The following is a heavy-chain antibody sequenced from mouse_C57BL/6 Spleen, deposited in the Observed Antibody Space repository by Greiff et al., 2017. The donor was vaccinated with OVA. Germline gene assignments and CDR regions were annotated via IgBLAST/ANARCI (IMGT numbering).Heavy chain of an antibody. CDR1: GFTFSDYY. D-gene: IGHD1-1*01. J-gene: IGHJ4*01. CDR3: ARHYGIDYYAMDY. CDR2: ISNGGGST. Sequence: EVQVVESGGGLVQPGGSLKLSCAASGFTFSDYYMYWVRQTPEKRLEWVAYISNGGGSTYYPDTVKGRFTISRDNAKNTLYLQMSRLKSEDTAMYYCARHYGIDYYAMDYWGQGTSVTVSS. V-gene: IGHV5-12*01.